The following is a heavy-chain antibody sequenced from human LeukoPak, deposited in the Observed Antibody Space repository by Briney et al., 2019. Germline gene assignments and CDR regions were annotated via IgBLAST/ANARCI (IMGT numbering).Heavy chain of an antibody. D-gene: IGHD6-19*01. CDR2: INPNSGGT. CDR3: ARAYSSGWYGENWFDP. V-gene: IGHV1-2*06. Sequence: ASVKVSCKASGYSFTGYYMHWVRQAPGQGLEWMGRINPNSGGTNYAQKFQGKVTMTRDTSIGTAYMELSRLRSDDTAVYYCARAYSSGWYGENWFDPWGQGTLVTVSS. CDR1: GYSFTGYY. J-gene: IGHJ5*02.